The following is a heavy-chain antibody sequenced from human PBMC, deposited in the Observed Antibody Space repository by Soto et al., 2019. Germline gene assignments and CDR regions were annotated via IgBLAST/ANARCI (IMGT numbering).Heavy chain of an antibody. V-gene: IGHV4-39*07. CDR2: IYYSGST. CDR1: GGSISSSSYY. CDR3: ARGHNWGGSAFDI. D-gene: IGHD3-16*01. Sequence: PSETLSLTCTVSGGSISSSSYYWGWIRQPPGKGLEWIGSIYYSGSTYYNPSLKSRVTISVDTSKNQFSLKLSSVTAADTAVYYCARGHNWGGSAFDIWGQGTMVTVSS. J-gene: IGHJ3*02.